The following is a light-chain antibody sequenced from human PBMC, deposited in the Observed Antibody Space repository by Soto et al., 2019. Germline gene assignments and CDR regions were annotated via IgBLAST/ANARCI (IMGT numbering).Light chain of an antibody. CDR3: QQYNNWPPVT. V-gene: IGKV3-15*01. Sequence: EIVMTQSPATLSVSPGERATLSCRASQSVSSNLAWYQQKPGQAPRLLIYGASTRATGIPARFSGSGSGTDFTLTISSLQSEDFAVYYCQQYNNWPPVTFRGGTKVEIK. CDR1: QSVSSN. J-gene: IGKJ4*01. CDR2: GAS.